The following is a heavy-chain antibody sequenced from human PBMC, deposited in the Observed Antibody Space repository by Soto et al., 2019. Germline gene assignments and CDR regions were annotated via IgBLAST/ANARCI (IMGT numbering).Heavy chain of an antibody. CDR1: GISLSTCGVG. D-gene: IGHD2-15*01. V-gene: IGHV2-5*02. Sequence: SGTTPGNPTQTLTLTCTLSGISLSTCGVGVGWIRQPPGKALEGLALIYWDDDKRYSPSLKSRLTITKDTSKNQVVLTMTNMDPVDTATYYCAHRRTVGYCSGGSCYSSSWFDPWGQGTLVTVSS. CDR2: IYWDDDK. CDR3: AHRRTVGYCSGGSCYSSSWFDP. J-gene: IGHJ5*02.